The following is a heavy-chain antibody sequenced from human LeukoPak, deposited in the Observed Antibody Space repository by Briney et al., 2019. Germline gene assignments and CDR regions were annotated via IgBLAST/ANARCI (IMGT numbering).Heavy chain of an antibody. CDR1: GFTFSNYA. V-gene: IGHV3-30*04. CDR2: ISYDGSNK. Sequence: PGRSLRLSCAASGFTFSNYAMYWVRQTPGKGLQWVALISYDGSNKYSADSVKGRFTISRDNSRNTLYLQMNSLRAEDTAVYYCARDRGWSQTYGSGTYYNWFDPWGQGTLVTVSS. J-gene: IGHJ5*02. D-gene: IGHD3-10*01. CDR3: ARDRGWSQTYGSGTYYNWFDP.